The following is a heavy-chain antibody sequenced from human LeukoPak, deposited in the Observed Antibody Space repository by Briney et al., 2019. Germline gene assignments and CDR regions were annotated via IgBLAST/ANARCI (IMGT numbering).Heavy chain of an antibody. CDR2: IKHSGST. J-gene: IGHJ4*02. CDR1: GGSISGYN. V-gene: IGHV4-34*01. D-gene: IGHD3-10*01. CDR3: ARRTSRTYGKAKYHFDF. Sequence: SETLSLTCAVYGGSISGYNWSWIRQPPGKGLEWIGEIKHSGSTDYNPSLKSRATISVDTSKKQFSLKLTSVTAADTGVFYCARRTSRTYGKAKYHFDFWGQGTLVTVSS.